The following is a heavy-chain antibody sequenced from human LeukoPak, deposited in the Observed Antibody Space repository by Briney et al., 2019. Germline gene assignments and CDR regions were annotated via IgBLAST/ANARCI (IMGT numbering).Heavy chain of an antibody. Sequence: GGSLRLSCAASGFTFSSYGMHWVRQAPGKGLEWVAVIWYDGSNKYYADSVKGRFTISRDNSKNTLYLQMNSLRAEDTAVYYCARGPIHGDYAVPVTPVHFDYWGQGTLVTVSS. CDR3: ARGPIHGDYAVPVTPVHFDY. CDR1: GFTFSSYG. D-gene: IGHD4-17*01. V-gene: IGHV3-33*01. CDR2: IWYDGSNK. J-gene: IGHJ4*02.